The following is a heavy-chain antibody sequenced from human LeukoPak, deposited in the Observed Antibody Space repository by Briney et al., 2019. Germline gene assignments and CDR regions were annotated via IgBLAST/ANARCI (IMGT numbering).Heavy chain of an antibody. Sequence: SETLSLXCAVYGGSFSGYYWSWIRQPPGKGLEWIGEINHSGSTKYNPSLKSRVTISVDTFKNQFSLKLSSVTAADTAVYYCARAPGRPAAVFGYWGQGTLVTVSS. CDR3: ARAPGRPAAVFGY. CDR1: GGSFSGYY. J-gene: IGHJ4*02. V-gene: IGHV4-34*01. D-gene: IGHD2-2*01. CDR2: INHSGST.